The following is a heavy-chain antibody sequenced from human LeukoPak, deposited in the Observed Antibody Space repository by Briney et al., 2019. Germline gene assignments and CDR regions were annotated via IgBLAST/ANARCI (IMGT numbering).Heavy chain of an antibody. CDR2: LWFDGSHQ. CDR1: GFTFRTYG. Sequence: PGGSLRLSCAASGFTFRTYGMHWVRQTPGKGLEWVAFLWFDGSHQYYADSVRGRFIISRDNSNNTLFLQMNSLRAEDTAVYYCARSPKWVQPNFDYWGQGTLVTVSS. CDR3: ARSPKWVQPNFDY. J-gene: IGHJ4*02. D-gene: IGHD5-18*01. V-gene: IGHV3-30*02.